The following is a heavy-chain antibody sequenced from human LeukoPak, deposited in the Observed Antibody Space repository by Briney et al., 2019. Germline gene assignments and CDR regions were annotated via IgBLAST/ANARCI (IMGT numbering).Heavy chain of an antibody. CDR2: IHNNGDT. V-gene: IGHV4-59*01. D-gene: IGHD3-22*01. J-gene: IGHJ4*02. CDR3: GRWGYFDSGNYFVVDY. Sequence: SETLSLTCTVSDDSIRGYYWNWIRQAPGKALEWIGHIHNNGDTAYNFSLKSRVTISMDTSKNQFSLKLSSVTAADTAVYYCGRWGYFDSGNYFVVDYWGQGTVVTVSS. CDR1: DDSIRGYY.